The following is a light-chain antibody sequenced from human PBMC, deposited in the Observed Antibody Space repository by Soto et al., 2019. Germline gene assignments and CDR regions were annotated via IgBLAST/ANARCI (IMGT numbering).Light chain of an antibody. J-gene: IGKJ1*01. V-gene: IGKV1-39*01. CDR1: QSISSN. Sequence: DIQMTQSPSSLSASEGDRVTITCRASQSISSNLNWYQQKPGKAPKLLIYAASSLQSGVPSRFSGSGSGTDFTLTISSLQTEDFTTYYCQQSYSTPRTFGQGTKVEIK. CDR3: QQSYSTPRT. CDR2: AAS.